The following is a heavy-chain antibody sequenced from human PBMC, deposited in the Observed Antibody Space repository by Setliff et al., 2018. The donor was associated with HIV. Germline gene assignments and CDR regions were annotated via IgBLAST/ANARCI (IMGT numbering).Heavy chain of an antibody. CDR2: IYHSGST. J-gene: IGHJ4*02. CDR1: GYSISSGYY. CDR3: ARLGMVDDFDY. V-gene: IGHV4-38-2*01. Sequence: SETLSLTCAVSGYSISSGYYWGWIRQPPGKGLEWIGSIYHSGSTYYNPSLKSRVTISVDTSKNQFSLKLRSVTAADTAVYYCARLGMVDDFDYWGQGTLVTVSS. D-gene: IGHD3-3*01.